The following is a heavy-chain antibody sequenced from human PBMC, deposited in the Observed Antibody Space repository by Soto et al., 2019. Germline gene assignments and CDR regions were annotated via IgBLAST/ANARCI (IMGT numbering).Heavy chain of an antibody. J-gene: IGHJ6*02. CDR2: ISYDGSNK. Sequence: QVQLVESGGGVVQPGRSLRLSCAASGFTFSSYGMHWVRQAPGKGLEWVAVISYDGSNKYYADSVKGRFTISRDNSKNTLYLQMNSLIDEDTAVYYCAKVGQQLIGRDYYYGMDVWGQGTTVTVSS. D-gene: IGHD6-13*01. V-gene: IGHV3-30*18. CDR3: AKVGQQLIGRDYYYGMDV. CDR1: GFTFSSYG.